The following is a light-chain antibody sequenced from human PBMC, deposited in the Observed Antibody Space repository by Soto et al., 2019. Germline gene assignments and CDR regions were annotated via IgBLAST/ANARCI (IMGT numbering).Light chain of an antibody. Sequence: EIVLTQSPGTLSLSPGERATLSCRASQSVSSSYLAWYQQKPGQAPRLLIYGSSSRATGIPDRFSGSGSGTDFTLPISRLEPEEFAVYYCHEYDSSPLTVGGGTKVEIK. CDR3: HEYDSSPLT. J-gene: IGKJ4*01. V-gene: IGKV3-20*01. CDR2: GSS. CDR1: QSVSSSY.